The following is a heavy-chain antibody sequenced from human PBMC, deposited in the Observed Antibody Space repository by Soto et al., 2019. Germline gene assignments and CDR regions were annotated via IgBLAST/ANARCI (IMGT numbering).Heavy chain of an antibody. CDR1: GGTFNSYA. CDR2: IIPIFGTA. Sequence: SVKVSCKASGGTFNSYAISWVRQAPGQGLEWMGGIIPIFGTANYAQKFQGRVTITADESTSTAYMELSSLRSEDTAVYYCESWDSSSWYDDDYYGMDIWGQGTTVTVSS. V-gene: IGHV1-69*13. CDR3: ESWDSSSWYDDDYYGMDI. D-gene: IGHD6-13*01. J-gene: IGHJ6*02.